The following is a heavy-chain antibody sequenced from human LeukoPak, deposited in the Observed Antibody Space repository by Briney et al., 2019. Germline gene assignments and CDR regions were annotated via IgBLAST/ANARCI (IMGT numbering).Heavy chain of an antibody. CDR2: IYYSGST. Sequence: SETLSLTCTVSGGSISSGDYYWSWIRQPPGKGLEWIGYIYYSGSTYYNPSLKGRVTISVDTSKNQFSLKLSSVTAADTAVYYCARGVVVVVAATFPIFDYWGQGTLVTVSS. J-gene: IGHJ4*02. CDR3: ARGVVVVVAATFPIFDY. CDR1: GGSISSGDYY. D-gene: IGHD2-15*01. V-gene: IGHV4-30-4*01.